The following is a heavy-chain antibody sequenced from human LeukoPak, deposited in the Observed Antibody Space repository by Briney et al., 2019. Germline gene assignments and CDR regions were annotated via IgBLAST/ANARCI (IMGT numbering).Heavy chain of an antibody. Sequence: ASVKVSCKASGYTFTSYGISWVRQAPGQGLEWMGWISAYNGNINYAQKLQGRVTMTTDTSTSTAYMELRSLRSDDTAVYYCARVAAAGTPEVYLLIWGQGTMVTVSS. CDR3: ARVAAAGTPEVYLLI. V-gene: IGHV1-18*01. CDR1: GYTFTSYG. CDR2: ISAYNGNI. D-gene: IGHD6-13*01. J-gene: IGHJ3*02.